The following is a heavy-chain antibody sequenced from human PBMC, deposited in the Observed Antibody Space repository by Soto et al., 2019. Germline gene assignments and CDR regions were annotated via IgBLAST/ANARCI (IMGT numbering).Heavy chain of an antibody. Sequence: SETLSLTYTVSGGSISSSSYYWGWIRQPPGKGLEWIGSIYYSGSTYYNPSLKSRVTISVDTSKNQFSLKLSSVTAADTAVYYCSRVGDYRYHMAVCAKVTTVPVSS. V-gene: IGHV4-39*01. D-gene: IGHD1-26*01. CDR3: SRVGDYRYHMAV. J-gene: IGHJ6*03. CDR1: GGSISSSSYY. CDR2: IYYSGST.